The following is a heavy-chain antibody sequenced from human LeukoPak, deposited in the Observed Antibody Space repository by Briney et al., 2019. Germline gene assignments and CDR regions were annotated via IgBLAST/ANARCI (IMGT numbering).Heavy chain of an antibody. D-gene: IGHD5-12*01. J-gene: IGHJ4*02. V-gene: IGHV1-2*02. Sequence: ASVKVSCKAPGYTFTGYYMHWVRQAPGQGLEWMGWINPNSGGTNYAQKFQGRVTMTRDTSISTAYMELSRLRSDDTAVYYCARSNYSGYGLVDYWGQGTLVTVSS. CDR3: ARSNYSGYGLVDY. CDR2: INPNSGGT. CDR1: GYTFTGYY.